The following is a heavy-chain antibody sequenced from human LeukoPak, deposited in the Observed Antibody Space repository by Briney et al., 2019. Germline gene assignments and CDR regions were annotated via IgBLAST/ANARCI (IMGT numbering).Heavy chain of an antibody. CDR2: IIPLLVIT. V-gene: IGHV1-69*04. Sequence: SVKVSCKASRGTFSNYAISWVRQAPGQGLEWMGRIIPLLVITNYAQKFQGRLTIIADKSTSTVYMELSSLRSEDTAVYYCAGDSGYDSWRYYYGIDVWGQGTTVTVSS. D-gene: IGHD5-12*01. CDR3: AGDSGYDSWRYYYGIDV. J-gene: IGHJ6*02. CDR1: RGTFSNYA.